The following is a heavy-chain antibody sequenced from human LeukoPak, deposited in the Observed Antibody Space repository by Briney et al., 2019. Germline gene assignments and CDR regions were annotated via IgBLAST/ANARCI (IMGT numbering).Heavy chain of an antibody. CDR1: GGSISSSSYY. J-gene: IGHJ4*02. Sequence: PSETLSLTCTVSGGSISSSSYYWGWIRQPPGKGLEWFGSIYYSGSTYYNPSLKSRVTISVDTSKNQFSLKLRSVTAADTAVYYCARSYCSGGSCYDYWGQGTLVTVSS. CDR3: ARSYCSGGSCYDY. CDR2: IYYSGST. D-gene: IGHD2-15*01. V-gene: IGHV4-39*01.